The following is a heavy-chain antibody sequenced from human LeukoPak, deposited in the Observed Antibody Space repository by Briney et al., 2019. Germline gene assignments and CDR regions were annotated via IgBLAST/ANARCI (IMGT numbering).Heavy chain of an antibody. V-gene: IGHV4-59*08. CDR1: GGSISRYY. J-gene: IGHJ4*02. Sequence: SETLSLTCTVSGGSISRYYWSWIRQPPGEGLEWIGYIYYSGSTNYNPALKSRVTISVDTSKNQFSLKLSSVTAADTAVYYCARQRGRWDSFDYWGQGTLVTVSA. CDR2: IYYSGST. CDR3: ARQRGRWDSFDY. D-gene: IGHD1-26*01.